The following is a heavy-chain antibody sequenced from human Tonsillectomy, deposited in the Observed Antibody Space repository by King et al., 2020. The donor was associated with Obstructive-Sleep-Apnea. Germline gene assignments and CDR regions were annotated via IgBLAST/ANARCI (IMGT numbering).Heavy chain of an antibody. V-gene: IGHV3-30*03. CDR3: ASGDSGYES. CDR2: IFYDGSNK. CDR1: GFTFSNYG. Sequence: HVQLVESGGGVVQPGRSLRLSCGASGFTFSNYGMHWVRQAPGKGLEWVALIFYDGSNKYYADSVKGRFSVSRDNSNNTVFLQMNSLRPEDTAVYYCASGDSGYESWGRGTLVTVSS. J-gene: IGHJ5*02. D-gene: IGHD5-12*01.